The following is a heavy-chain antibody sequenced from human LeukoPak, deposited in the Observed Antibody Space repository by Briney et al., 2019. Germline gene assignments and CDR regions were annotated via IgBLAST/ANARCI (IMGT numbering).Heavy chain of an antibody. D-gene: IGHD1-26*01. CDR1: GYTFTGHY. CDR3: AKDEHSGSYYGY. J-gene: IGHJ4*02. CDR2: INPNSGGT. Sequence: ASVKVSCKASGYTFTGHYMHWVRQAPGQGLEWMGWINPNSGGTNYAQKFQGRVTMTRDTSISTAYMELSRLRSDDTAVYYCAKDEHSGSYYGYWGQGTLVTVSS. V-gene: IGHV1-2*02.